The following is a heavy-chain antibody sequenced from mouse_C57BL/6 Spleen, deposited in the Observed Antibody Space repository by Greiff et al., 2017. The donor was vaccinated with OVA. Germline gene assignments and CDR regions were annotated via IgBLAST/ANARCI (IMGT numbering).Heavy chain of an antibody. D-gene: IGHD2-4*01. CDR3: TRDYEYDYAMDY. CDR2: ISSGGDYI. Sequence: EVKVEESGEGLVKPGGSLKLSCAASGFTFSSYAMSWVRQTPEKRLEWVAYISSGGDYIYYADTVKGRFTISRDNARNTLYLQMSSLKSEDTAMYYWTRDYEYDYAMDYWGQGTSVTVSS. V-gene: IGHV5-9-1*02. J-gene: IGHJ4*01. CDR1: GFTFSSYA.